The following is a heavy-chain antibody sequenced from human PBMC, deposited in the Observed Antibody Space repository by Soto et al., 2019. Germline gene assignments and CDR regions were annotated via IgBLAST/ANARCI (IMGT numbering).Heavy chain of an antibody. Sequence: ASVKVSCKASGYTFTNSGISWVRQAPGQGLEWMGWISTDNGNTNYAQRIQGRVNMTTDTSTSTAYMELRSLRSDDTAVYYCARALTPTDYWGQGTLVTVSS. CDR1: GYTFTNSG. CDR2: ISTDNGNT. V-gene: IGHV1-18*01. CDR3: ARALTPTDY. D-gene: IGHD3-9*01. J-gene: IGHJ4*02.